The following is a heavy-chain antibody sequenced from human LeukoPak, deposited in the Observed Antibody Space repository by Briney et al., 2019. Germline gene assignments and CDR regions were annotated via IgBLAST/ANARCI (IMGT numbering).Heavy chain of an antibody. D-gene: IGHD3-22*01. V-gene: IGHV1-46*01. Sequence: GASVKVSCKASGYTFTSYYMHWVRQAPGQGLEWMGIINPSGGSTSYAQKFQGRVTMTRDMSTSTVYMELSSLRSEDTAVYYCARGLGDDYYDSSGSDFDPWGQGTLVTVSS. CDR2: INPSGGST. CDR3: ARGLGDDYYDSSGSDFDP. J-gene: IGHJ5*02. CDR1: GYTFTSYY.